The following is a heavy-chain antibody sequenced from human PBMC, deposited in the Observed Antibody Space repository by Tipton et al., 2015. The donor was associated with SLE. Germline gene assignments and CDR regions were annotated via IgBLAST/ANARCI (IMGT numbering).Heavy chain of an antibody. CDR3: ARDPPYCGGDCPLDY. CDR2: IDHSGST. J-gene: IGHJ4*02. CDR1: GGSISSSSYY. Sequence: LRLSCTVSGGSISSSSYYWGWIRQPPGKGLEWIGSIDHSGSTYFNPSLKSRVTISADTSKNQFSLKLSSVTAADTAVYYCARDPPYCGGDCPLDYWGQGTLVTASS. V-gene: IGHV4-39*07. D-gene: IGHD2-21*02.